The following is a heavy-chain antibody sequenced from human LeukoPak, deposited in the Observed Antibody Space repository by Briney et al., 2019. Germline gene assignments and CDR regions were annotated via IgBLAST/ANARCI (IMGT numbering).Heavy chain of an antibody. CDR1: GFTFSSYA. CDR3: TTAWGYYYYGMDV. J-gene: IGHJ6*02. V-gene: IGHV3-15*01. Sequence: GGSLRLSCAASGFTFSSYAMHWVRQAPGKGLEWVGRIKSKTDGGTTDYAAPVKGRFTISRDDSKNTLYLQMNSLKTEDTAVYYCTTAWGYYYYGMDVWGQGTTVTVSS. CDR2: IKSKTDGGTT. D-gene: IGHD3-16*01.